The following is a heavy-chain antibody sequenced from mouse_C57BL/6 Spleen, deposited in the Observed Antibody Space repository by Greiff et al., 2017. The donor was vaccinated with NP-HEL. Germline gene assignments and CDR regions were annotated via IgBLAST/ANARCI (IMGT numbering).Heavy chain of an antibody. CDR2: IHPSDSDT. CDR3: AIYHYYGSSYDY. Sequence: QVQLQQPGAELVKPGGAVKGEGKEAGETGKREGRDGGEGGGGRGLEWIGRIHPSDSDTNYNQKFKGKATLTVDKSSSTAYMQLSSLTSEDSAVYYCAIYHYYGSSYDYWGQGTNLTVYS. V-gene: IGHV1-74*01. D-gene: IGHD1-1*01. CDR1: GETGKREG. J-gene: IGHJ2*01.